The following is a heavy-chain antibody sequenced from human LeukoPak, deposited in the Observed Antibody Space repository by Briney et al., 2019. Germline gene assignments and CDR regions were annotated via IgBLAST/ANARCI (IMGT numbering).Heavy chain of an antibody. CDR3: ATHLITMVRGVITLYYFDY. D-gene: IGHD3-10*01. V-gene: IGHV3-23*01. Sequence: PGGSLRLSCAASGFTFSSYAMGWVRQAPGKGLEWVSAISGSGGSTYYADSVKGRFTISRDNSKNTLYLQMNSLRAEGTAVYYCATHLITMVRGVITLYYFDYWGQGTLVTVSS. CDR2: ISGSGGST. J-gene: IGHJ4*02. CDR1: GFTFSSYA.